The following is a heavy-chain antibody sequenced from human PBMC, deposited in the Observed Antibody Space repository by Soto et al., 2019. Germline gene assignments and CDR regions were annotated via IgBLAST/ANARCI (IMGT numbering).Heavy chain of an antibody. CDR1: GFTFRSYA. D-gene: IGHD3-10*01. CDR3: AKDQGYYYGSGSYYDY. Sequence: GGYLRLSCAASGFTFRSYAMSWVLRAPGKGLEWVSAISGSGCSTYYADSVKVRFTISRANSKNTLYLQMNILRAEDTAVYYCAKDQGYYYGSGSYYDYWGQGTLVTVSS. V-gene: IGHV3-23*01. J-gene: IGHJ4*02. CDR2: ISGSGCST.